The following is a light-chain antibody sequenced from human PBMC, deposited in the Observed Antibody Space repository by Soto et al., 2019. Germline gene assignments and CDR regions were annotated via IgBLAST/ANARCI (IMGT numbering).Light chain of an antibody. CDR1: TSNIGNNF. V-gene: IGLV1-51*01. CDR3: GTWDGSLTAVV. Sequence: QSVLTQPPSVSAAPGQKVTISCSGSTSNIGNNFVSWYQQFPGTAPQLLIYDNNVRPSGIPDRFSGSKSGTSATLGITGLQTGDEADYFCGTWDGSLTAVVFGGGTKVTVL. CDR2: DNN. J-gene: IGLJ2*01.